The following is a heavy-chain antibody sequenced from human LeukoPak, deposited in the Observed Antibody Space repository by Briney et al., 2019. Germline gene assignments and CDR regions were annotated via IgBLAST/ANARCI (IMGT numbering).Heavy chain of an antibody. CDR3: ARSGFSVVPIANYHDGMDV. V-gene: IGHV1-18*01. CDR1: GYSFISYG. D-gene: IGHD2-2*01. Sequence: GASVKVSCKRSGYSFISYGVNWVRQAPGQGLEWMGWISGYNGNTNYAEKVQGRVTMTTDTSTQTVFMELRSLTYDDTAVYFCARSGFSVVPIANYHDGMDVWGQGTTVAVSS. J-gene: IGHJ6*02. CDR2: ISGYNGNT.